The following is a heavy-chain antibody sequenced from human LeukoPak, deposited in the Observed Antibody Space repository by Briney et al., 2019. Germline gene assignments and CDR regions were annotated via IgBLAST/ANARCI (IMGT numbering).Heavy chain of an antibody. CDR1: GFTFSNAW. Sequence: GGSLRLSCAASGFTFSNAWMNWVRQAPGKGLEWVGRSRNKVNDYNREYAASVKGRFTISRDDSSNLLHLEMNSLKTEDTAVYYCVRGRSGAYEFWGQGTLVTVSS. V-gene: IGHV3-72*01. J-gene: IGHJ4*02. D-gene: IGHD3-22*01. CDR3: VRGRSGAYEF. CDR2: SRNKVNDYNR.